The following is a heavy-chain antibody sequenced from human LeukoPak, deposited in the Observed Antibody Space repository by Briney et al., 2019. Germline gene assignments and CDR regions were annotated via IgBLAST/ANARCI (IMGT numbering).Heavy chain of an antibody. CDR3: ARDHCTNGVCVVGAFDI. V-gene: IGHV6-1*01. CDR2: TYYRSKWYN. J-gene: IGHJ3*02. D-gene: IGHD2-8*01. Sequence: SQTLSLTCAISGDSVSSNSAAWNWIRQSPSRGLEWLGRTYYRSKWYNDYAVSVKSRITINPDTSKNQFSLQLNSVTPEDTAVYCCARDHCTNGVCVVGAFDIWGQGTMVTVSS. CDR1: GDSVSSNSAA.